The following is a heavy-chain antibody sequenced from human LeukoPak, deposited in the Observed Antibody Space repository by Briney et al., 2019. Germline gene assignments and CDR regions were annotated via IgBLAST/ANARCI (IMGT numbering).Heavy chain of an antibody. Sequence: SETLSLTCTVSGGSISSSSYYWGWIRQPPGKGLEWIGSIYYSGSTYYNPSLKSRVTISVDTSKNQFSLKLSSVTAADTAVYYCARAVAYAFDIWGQGQWSPSLQ. V-gene: IGHV4-39*01. CDR2: IYYSGST. CDR3: ARAVAYAFDI. CDR1: GGSISSSSYY. D-gene: IGHD6-19*01. J-gene: IGHJ3*02.